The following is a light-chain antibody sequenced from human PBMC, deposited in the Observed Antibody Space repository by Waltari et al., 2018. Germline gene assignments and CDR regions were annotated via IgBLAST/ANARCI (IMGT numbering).Light chain of an antibody. V-gene: IGKV3-15*01. CDR2: GES. Sequence: EIVIPQSPATMSVSPGERATLSCRASQSVSSTLAWYQQKLGQGPRLLIYGESARATVIPARFSGSGSGTEFTLTISSMQSEDFAVYYCQQYNNWTPWTFGQGTKVEIK. CDR1: QSVSST. J-gene: IGKJ1*01. CDR3: QQYNNWTPWT.